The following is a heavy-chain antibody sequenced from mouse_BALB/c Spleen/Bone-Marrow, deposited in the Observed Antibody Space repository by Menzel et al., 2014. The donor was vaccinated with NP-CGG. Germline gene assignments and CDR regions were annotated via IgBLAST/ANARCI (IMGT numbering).Heavy chain of an antibody. D-gene: IGHD1-1*01. J-gene: IGHJ3*01. CDR2: ISSGGSYT. CDR1: GFTFSTYA. Sequence: EVKVVESGGVLVKPGWSLKLSCAASGFTFSTYAMSWVRQSPEKRLEWVAEISSGGSYTYYPDTVTGRFTISRDNAKNTLYLEMSSLRSEDTAMYYCARDGYGSSDWGQGTLVTVSA. CDR3: ARDGYGSSD. V-gene: IGHV5-9-4*01.